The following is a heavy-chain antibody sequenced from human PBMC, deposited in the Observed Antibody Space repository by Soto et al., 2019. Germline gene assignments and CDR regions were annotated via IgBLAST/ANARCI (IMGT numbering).Heavy chain of an antibody. CDR1: GFTFSSYA. Sequence: PGGSLRLSCAASGFTFSSYAMSWVRQAPGKGLEWVSAISGSGGSTYYADSVKGRFTISRDNSKNTLYLQMNSLRAEDTAVYYCTTDEEDNGHDGDFDYWGQGTLVTVSS. V-gene: IGHV3-23*01. J-gene: IGHJ4*02. CDR2: ISGSGGST. CDR3: TTDEEDNGHDGDFDY. D-gene: IGHD1-1*01.